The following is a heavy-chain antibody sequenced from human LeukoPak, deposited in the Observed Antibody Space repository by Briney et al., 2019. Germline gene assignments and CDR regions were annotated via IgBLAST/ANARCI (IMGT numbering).Heavy chain of an antibody. CDR2: MNPNSGNT. CDR1: GYTFTSYD. CDR3: ARTRGWRWLFPLDY. D-gene: IGHD3-22*01. J-gene: IGHJ4*02. V-gene: IGHV1-8*03. Sequence: ASVKVSCKASGYTFTSYDINWVRQATGQGLEWVGWMNPNSGNTGYAQKFQGRVTITRYTSISTAYMELSSLRSEDTAVYYCARTRGWRWLFPLDYWGQGTLVTVSS.